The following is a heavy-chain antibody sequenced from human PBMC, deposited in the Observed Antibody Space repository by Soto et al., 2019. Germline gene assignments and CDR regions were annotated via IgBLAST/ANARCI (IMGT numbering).Heavy chain of an antibody. Sequence: QVQLQQWGAGLLKPSETLSLTCAVYGGSFSGYYWSWIRQPPGKGLEWIGEINHSGSTNYNPSLKSRVTISVDTSKNQFSLKLSSVTAADTAVYYCARRPMVRGVIDYWGQGTLVTVSS. CDR3: ARRPMVRGVIDY. CDR1: GGSFSGYY. D-gene: IGHD3-10*01. CDR2: INHSGST. V-gene: IGHV4-34*01. J-gene: IGHJ4*02.